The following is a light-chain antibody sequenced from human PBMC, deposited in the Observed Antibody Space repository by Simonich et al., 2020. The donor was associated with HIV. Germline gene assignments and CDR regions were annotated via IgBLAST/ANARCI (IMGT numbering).Light chain of an antibody. CDR1: QSVSSY. CDR2: DAS. Sequence: EIVLTQSPATLSLSPGERATLSCRASQSVSSYLAWYQQKPGQAPRLLIYDASNRATGIPARFSGIGSGTDFTLTIISLEPEDFAVYYCQQRSNWPLTFGGGTKVEIK. J-gene: IGKJ4*01. CDR3: QQRSNWPLT. V-gene: IGKV3-11*01.